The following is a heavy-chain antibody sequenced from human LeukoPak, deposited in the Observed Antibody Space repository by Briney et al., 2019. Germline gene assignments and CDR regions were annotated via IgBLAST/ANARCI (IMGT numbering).Heavy chain of an antibody. Sequence: GGSLRLSCAASGLTFSSYSMNWVRQAPGKGLEWVSYISSSSSTIYYADSVKGRFTISRDNSKNTLSLQLNSLRAEDTAVYYCAKGTSSSCYSAPNYWGQGTLVTVSS. V-gene: IGHV3-48*01. CDR3: AKGTSSSCYSAPNY. CDR1: GLTFSSYS. CDR2: ISSSSSTI. D-gene: IGHD2-15*01. J-gene: IGHJ4*02.